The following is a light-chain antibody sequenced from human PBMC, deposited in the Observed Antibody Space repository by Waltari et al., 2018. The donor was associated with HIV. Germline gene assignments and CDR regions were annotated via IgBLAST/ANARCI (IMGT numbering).Light chain of an antibody. CDR2: GKN. Sequence: SSELTQDPAVSVALGQTVRITCQGDSLRNYYASWYQQKPGQAPVLVIYGKNNRPSWIPDRFSGSSSGNTASLTITGTQAEDEADYYCNSRDSSGYHLVFGGGTRLTVL. V-gene: IGLV3-19*01. CDR3: NSRDSSGYHLV. J-gene: IGLJ3*02. CDR1: SLRNYY.